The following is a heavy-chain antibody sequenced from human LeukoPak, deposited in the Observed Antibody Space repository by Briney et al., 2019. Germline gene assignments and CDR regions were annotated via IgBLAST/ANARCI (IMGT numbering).Heavy chain of an antibody. CDR2: ISSSSSTI. V-gene: IGHV3-48*02. CDR1: GFTFSSYS. D-gene: IGHD3-3*01. CDR3: ARDRAITIFGVAPTPFDY. Sequence: GGSLRLSCAASGFTFSSYSMNWVRQAPGKGLEWVSYISSSSSTIYYADSVKGRFTISRDNAKNSLYLQMNSLRDEDTAVYYCARDRAITIFGVAPTPFDYWGQGTLVTVSP. J-gene: IGHJ4*02.